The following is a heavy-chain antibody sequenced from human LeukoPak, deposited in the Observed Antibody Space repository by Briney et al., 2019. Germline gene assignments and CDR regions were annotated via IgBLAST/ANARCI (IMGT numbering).Heavy chain of an antibody. CDR2: INPSGCST. V-gene: IGHV1-46*01. J-gene: IGHJ4*02. Sequence: ASVKVSCKASGYTFTSYYMYWVRQAPGQGLEWMGIINPSGCSTSYAQKFQGRVTMPRDTSTSTVYMELSSLRSEDTAVYYCARVTLGYSPHFDYWGQGTLVTVSS. D-gene: IGHD3-22*01. CDR3: ARVTLGYSPHFDY. CDR1: GYTFTSYY.